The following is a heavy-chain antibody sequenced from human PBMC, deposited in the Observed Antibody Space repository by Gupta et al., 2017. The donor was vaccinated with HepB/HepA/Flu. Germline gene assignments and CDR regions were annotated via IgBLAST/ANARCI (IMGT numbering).Heavy chain of an antibody. CDR3: ARSDRVVSWLLPYYYYMDV. J-gene: IGHJ6*03. D-gene: IGHD5-24*01. Sequence: QVQLQESGPGLVKPSETLSLTCTVSGGSISSYYWSWIRQPPGKGLEWIGYIYYSGSTNYNPPLKSRVTISVDTSKNQFSLKLSSVTAADTAVYYCARSDRVVSWLLPYYYYMDVWGKGTTVTVSS. V-gene: IGHV4-59*01. CDR1: GGSISSYY. CDR2: IYYSGST.